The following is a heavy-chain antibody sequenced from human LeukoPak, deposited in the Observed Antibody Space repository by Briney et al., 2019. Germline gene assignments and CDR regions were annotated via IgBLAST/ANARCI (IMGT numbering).Heavy chain of an antibody. D-gene: IGHD3-10*01. CDR2: IYTSGST. CDR3: ARDYNPLQDWYFDL. J-gene: IGHJ2*01. CDR1: GGSISSGSYY. V-gene: IGHV4-61*02. Sequence: PSETLSLTCTVSGGSISSGSYYWSWIRQPAGKGLEWIGRIYTSGSTNYNPSLKSRVTISVDTSKNQFSLKLSSATAADTAVYYCARDYNPLQDWYFDLWGRGTLVTVSS.